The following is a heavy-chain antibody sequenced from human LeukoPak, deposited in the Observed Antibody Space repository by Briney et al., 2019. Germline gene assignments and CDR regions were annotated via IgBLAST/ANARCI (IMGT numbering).Heavy chain of an antibody. V-gene: IGHV6-1*01. Sequence: SQTLSLTCAISGDSVSSNSAAWNWIRQSPSRGLEWLGRTYYRSKWYNDYAVSVRSRITINPDTSKSQFSLQLNSVTPEDTAVYYCARGGPNRGYDWDYFDYWGQGTLVTVSS. D-gene: IGHD5-12*01. J-gene: IGHJ4*02. CDR2: TYYRSKWYN. CDR1: GDSVSSNSAA. CDR3: ARGGPNRGYDWDYFDY.